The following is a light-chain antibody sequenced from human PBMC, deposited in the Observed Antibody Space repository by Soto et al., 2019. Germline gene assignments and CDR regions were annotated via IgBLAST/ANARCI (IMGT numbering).Light chain of an antibody. J-gene: IGKJ1*01. CDR3: QQYNNWPRRT. Sequence: IVMTQSPATLSVSPEERATLSCRASQSVSSNLAWYQQKPGQAPRLLIYGASTRATGIPARFSGSGSGTEFTLTISSLQSADFAVYYCQQYNNWPRRTFGQGTKVDIK. CDR2: GAS. V-gene: IGKV3-15*01. CDR1: QSVSSN.